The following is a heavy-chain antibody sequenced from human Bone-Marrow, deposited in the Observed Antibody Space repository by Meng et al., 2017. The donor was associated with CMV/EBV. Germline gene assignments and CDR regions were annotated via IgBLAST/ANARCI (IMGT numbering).Heavy chain of an antibody. CDR2: ISDSGNTI. D-gene: IGHD3-22*01. CDR3: ASTSDSSGYYPGY. V-gene: IGHV3-48*03. J-gene: IGHJ4*02. Sequence: GGSLRLSCAASGFIFSSYEMNWVRQAPGKGPEWVAHISDSGNTIYYADSVKGRFTISRDNANNSLYLQMNSLRAEDTAVYYCASTSDSSGYYPGYWGQGTLVTVSS. CDR1: GFIFSSYE.